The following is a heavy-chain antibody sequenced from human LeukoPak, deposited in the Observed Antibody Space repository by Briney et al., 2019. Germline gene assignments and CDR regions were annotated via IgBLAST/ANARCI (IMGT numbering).Heavy chain of an antibody. CDR3: ARDKNFFSNWFDP. CDR2: IYYSGST. D-gene: IGHD2/OR15-2a*01. V-gene: IGHV4-59*12. CDR1: GGSISSYY. J-gene: IGHJ5*02. Sequence: KPSETLSLTCTVSGGSISSYYWSWIRQPPGKGLEWIGYIYYSGSTNYNPSLKSRVTISVDTSKNQFSLKLSSVTAADTAVYYCARDKNFFSNWFDPWGQGTLVTVSS.